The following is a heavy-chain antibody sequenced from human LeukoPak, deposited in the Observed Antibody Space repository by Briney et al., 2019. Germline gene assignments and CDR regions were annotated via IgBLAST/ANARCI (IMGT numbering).Heavy chain of an antibody. CDR3: AREIGSDGFDP. CDR2: IYYSGST. D-gene: IGHD2-15*01. CDR1: GGSISSGDYY. V-gene: IGHV4-30-4*01. Sequence: SETLSLTCTVSGGSISSGDYYWSWIRQPPGKGLERIGYIYYSGSTYYNPSLKSRVTISVDTSKNQFSLKLSSVTAADTAVYYCAREIGSDGFDPWGQGTLVTVSS. J-gene: IGHJ5*02.